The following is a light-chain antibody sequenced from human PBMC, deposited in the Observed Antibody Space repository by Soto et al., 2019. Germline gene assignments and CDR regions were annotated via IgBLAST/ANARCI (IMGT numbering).Light chain of an antibody. Sequence: EIVMTQSPATLSVSPGERVTLSCRASQSVTNNLAWYQQKPGQAPRLLFYGSSTKATGIPARFSGSGSGTEFTLTISSLQSEDFAVYYCQQYDNWPRTFGQGTK. J-gene: IGKJ1*01. CDR2: GSS. V-gene: IGKV3-15*01. CDR3: QQYDNWPRT. CDR1: QSVTNN.